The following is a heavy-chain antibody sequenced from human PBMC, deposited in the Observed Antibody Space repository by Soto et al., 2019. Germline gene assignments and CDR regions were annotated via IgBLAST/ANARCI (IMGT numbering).Heavy chain of an antibody. Sequence: QLQLQESGPGLVKPSETLSLTCSVSGGSISISSYYWGWVRQPPGKGLEWIASMYYSGGTYYNPSLKSRVTISVDKSKNQFSLKLTSATAADTAVYYCARLDRFLEYFNHWGQGTLVTVSS. CDR3: ARLDRFLEYFNH. CDR1: GGSISISSYY. J-gene: IGHJ1*01. D-gene: IGHD3-3*01. CDR2: MYYSGGT. V-gene: IGHV4-39*01.